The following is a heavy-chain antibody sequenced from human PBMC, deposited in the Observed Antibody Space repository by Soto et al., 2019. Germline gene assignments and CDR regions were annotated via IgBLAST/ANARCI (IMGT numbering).Heavy chain of an antibody. J-gene: IGHJ4*02. CDR2: ISKSGSTI. V-gene: IGHV3-48*03. CDR1: GFTFSSYE. Sequence: EVQLVESGGGLVQPGGSLRLSCAGSGFTFSSYEMHWVRQAPGKGLEWVSYISKSGSTIYYADSVKGRFTISRDSAKDSLYLQMNSLRAEDTAVYFCASEGYYYFDYWGQGTLVAVSS. CDR3: ASEGYYYFDY. D-gene: IGHD1-1*01.